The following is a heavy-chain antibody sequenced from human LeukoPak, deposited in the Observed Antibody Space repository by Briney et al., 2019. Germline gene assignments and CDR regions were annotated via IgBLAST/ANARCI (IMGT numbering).Heavy chain of an antibody. J-gene: IGHJ6*03. CDR1: GGSISSSDYY. V-gene: IGHV4-39*07. CDR3: ARANWNYYHYYYMDV. Sequence: PSETLSLTCTVSGGSISSSDYYWGWIRQPPGKGLEWIGSINYSGSTYYNPSLKSRVTISIDTSKNQFSLKLSSVTAADTAVYYCARANWNYYHYYYMDVWGKGTTVTVSS. D-gene: IGHD1-20*01. CDR2: INYSGST.